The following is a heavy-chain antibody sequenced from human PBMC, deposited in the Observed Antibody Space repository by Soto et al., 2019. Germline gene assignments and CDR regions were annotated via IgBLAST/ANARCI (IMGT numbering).Heavy chain of an antibody. CDR3: AKDAVAGTKGRNWFDP. CDR1: GFTFSSYA. J-gene: IGHJ5*02. Sequence: PGGSLRLSCAASGFTFSSYAMSWVRQAPGKGLEWVSAISGSGGSTYYADSVKGRFTISRDNSKNTLYLQMNSLRAEDTAVYYCAKDAVAGTKGRNWFDPWGQGTLVTVSS. D-gene: IGHD6-19*01. CDR2: ISGSGGST. V-gene: IGHV3-23*01.